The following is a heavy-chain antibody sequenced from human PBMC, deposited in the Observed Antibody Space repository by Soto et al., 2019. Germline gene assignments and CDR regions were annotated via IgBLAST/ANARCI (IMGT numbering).Heavy chain of an antibody. J-gene: IGHJ6*02. Sequence: TVKVSCKASGGTFSSDAISWVRQAPGQGPEWMGGIIPIFGTANYAQKFQGRVTITADKSTSTAYMELSSLRSEDTAVYYCTRQPHKDYYYGMDVWGQGTTVTVSS. V-gene: IGHV1-69*06. CDR3: TRQPHKDYYYGMDV. CDR1: GGTFSSDA. CDR2: IIPIFGTA.